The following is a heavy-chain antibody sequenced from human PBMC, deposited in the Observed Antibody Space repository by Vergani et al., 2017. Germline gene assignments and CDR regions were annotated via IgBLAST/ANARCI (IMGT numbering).Heavy chain of an antibody. J-gene: IGHJ5*02. D-gene: IGHD6-13*01. CDR2: LSTTGGA. V-gene: IGHV4-59*11. Sequence: QVQLQESGPGLVKSSETLSLTCSVSFDSIRNLYCNWIRQPPGKGLEWIGSLSTTGGATHASHKPSLKSRVSISVDTSKSQFSLRLTSVTAADSAIYYCAGETHSWQRADRWGQGLLVSVSS. CDR3: AGETHSWQRADR. CDR1: FDSIRNLY.